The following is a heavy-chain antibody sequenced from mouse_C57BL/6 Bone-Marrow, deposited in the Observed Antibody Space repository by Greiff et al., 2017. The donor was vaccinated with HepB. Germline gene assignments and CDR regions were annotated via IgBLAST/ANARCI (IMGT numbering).Heavy chain of an antibody. CDR1: GFSLTSYG. CDR2: IWRGGST. CDR3: AKTATVVANDYAMDY. J-gene: IGHJ4*01. V-gene: IGHV2-4*01. Sequence: VQLQQSGPGLVQPSQSLSITCTVSGFSLTSYGVHWVRQPPGKGLEWLGVIWRGGSTDYNAAFISRLSISKDNSKSQVFCKMNSLQADDTAIYYGAKTATVVANDYAMDYWGQGTSVTVSS. D-gene: IGHD1-1*01.